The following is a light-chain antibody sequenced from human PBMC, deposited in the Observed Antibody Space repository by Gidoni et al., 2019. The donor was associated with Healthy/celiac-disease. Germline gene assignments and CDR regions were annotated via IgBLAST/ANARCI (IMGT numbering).Light chain of an antibody. Sequence: AIRMTQSPSSFSASTGDRVTITCRASQGISSYLAWYQQKPGKAPKLLIYAASTLQSGVPSRLRGSGSGTDFTLTISCLQSEDFATYYCQQYYSYPRTFGQGTKVEIK. CDR2: AAS. V-gene: IGKV1-8*01. CDR3: QQYYSYPRT. J-gene: IGKJ1*01. CDR1: QGISSY.